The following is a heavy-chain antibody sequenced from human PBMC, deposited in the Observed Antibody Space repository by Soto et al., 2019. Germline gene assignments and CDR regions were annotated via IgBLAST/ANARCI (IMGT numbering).Heavy chain of an antibody. J-gene: IGHJ4*02. V-gene: IGHV1-18*01. CDR3: ARPLGYCSGGSCSTYGYSDY. CDR1: GYTFTSYG. D-gene: IGHD2-15*01. Sequence: QVQLVQSGAEVKKPGASVKVSCKASGYTFTSYGISWVRQAPGQGLEWMGWISAYNGNTNYAQKLQGRVTMTTDTSTSTAYMELRSLRSDDTAVYYCARPLGYCSGGSCSTYGYSDYWGQGTLVTVSS. CDR2: ISAYNGNT.